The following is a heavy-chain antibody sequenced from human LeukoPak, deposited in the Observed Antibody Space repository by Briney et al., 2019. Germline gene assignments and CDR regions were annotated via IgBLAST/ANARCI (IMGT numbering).Heavy chain of an antibody. Sequence: GGSLRLSCAASGFTFSSHAMHWVRQAPGKGLEWVAVISYDGSNKYYADSVKGRFTISRDNSKNTLYLQMNSLRAEDTAVYYCARDGRGDYYDSSGYLDYWGQGTLVTVSS. CDR1: GFTFSSHA. V-gene: IGHV3-30-3*01. D-gene: IGHD3-22*01. CDR3: ARDGRGDYYDSSGYLDY. J-gene: IGHJ4*02. CDR2: ISYDGSNK.